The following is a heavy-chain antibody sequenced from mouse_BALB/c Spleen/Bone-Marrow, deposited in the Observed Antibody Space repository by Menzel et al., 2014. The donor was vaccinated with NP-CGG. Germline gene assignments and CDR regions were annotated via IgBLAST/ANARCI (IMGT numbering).Heavy chain of an antibody. CDR3: ARGLDY. J-gene: IGHJ2*01. Sequence: EVKLMESGGGLVQPGRSLKLSCAASGFTFSSYGMSWARQTPDKRLELVATINTNGGNTYYPDSVKGRFTISRDNAKNTLYLQMSSLKSEDTAMYYCARGLDYWGQGTTLTVSS. CDR2: INTNGGNT. V-gene: IGHV5-6-3*01. CDR1: GFTFSSYG.